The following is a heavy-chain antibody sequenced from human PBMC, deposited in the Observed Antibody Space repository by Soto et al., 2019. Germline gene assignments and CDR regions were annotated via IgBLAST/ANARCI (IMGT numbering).Heavy chain of an antibody. CDR3: ARDGKGVAVTFDS. Sequence: EVQLVESGGGSVQPGGSLRLSCAASGFTFGSYWMNWVRQVPGKGLVWVSRLNSDGSTTAYADSVKGRFTISRDNVKNTMYLQMHNLRVEDTAVYYCARDGKGVAVTFDSWGQGTLVTVSS. J-gene: IGHJ4*02. V-gene: IGHV3-74*01. D-gene: IGHD6-19*01. CDR2: LNSDGSTT. CDR1: GFTFGSYW.